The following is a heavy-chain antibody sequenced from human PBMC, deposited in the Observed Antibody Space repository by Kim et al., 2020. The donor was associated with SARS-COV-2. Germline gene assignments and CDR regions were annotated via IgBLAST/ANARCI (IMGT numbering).Heavy chain of an antibody. V-gene: IGHV2-70*11. CDR2: IDWDDDK. D-gene: IGHD3-3*01. J-gene: IGHJ6*03. CDR1: GFSLSTSGMC. CDR3: ARTRITIFGVVIHPPSYYSMDV. Sequence: SGPTLVNPTQTLTLTCTFSGFSLSTSGMCVSWIRQPPGKALEWLARIDWDDDKYYSTSLKTRLTISKDTSKNQVVLTMTNMDPVDTATYYCARTRITIFGVVIHPPSYYSMDVWGKGTTVTVSS.